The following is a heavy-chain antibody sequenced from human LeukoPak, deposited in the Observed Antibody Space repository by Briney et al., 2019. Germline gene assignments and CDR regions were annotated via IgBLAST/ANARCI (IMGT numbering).Heavy chain of an antibody. CDR3: ARVVSDYAPRFDY. V-gene: IGHV1-18*04. D-gene: IGHD4-17*01. Sequence: ASVKVSCKASGYTFTGYYMHWVRQAPGQGLEWMGWISAYNGNTNYAQKLQGRVTMTTDTSTSTAYMELRSLRSDDTAVYYCARVVSDYAPRFDYWGQGTLVTVSS. CDR1: GYTFTGYY. CDR2: ISAYNGNT. J-gene: IGHJ4*02.